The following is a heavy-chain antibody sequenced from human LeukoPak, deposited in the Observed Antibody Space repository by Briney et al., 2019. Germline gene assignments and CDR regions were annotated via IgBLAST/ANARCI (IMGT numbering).Heavy chain of an antibody. CDR2: ISGDGNT. CDR3: ARESSNWPLDY. J-gene: IGHJ4*02. Sequence: GGSLRLSCAASGFIVSNNYMSWVRQAPGKGLEWVSMISGDGNTYYVDSVKGRLTISRDNSKNTLYLQMNSLRVEDTAVYYCARESSNWPLDYWGQGTLVTVSS. D-gene: IGHD6-13*01. V-gene: IGHV3-53*01. CDR1: GFIVSNNY.